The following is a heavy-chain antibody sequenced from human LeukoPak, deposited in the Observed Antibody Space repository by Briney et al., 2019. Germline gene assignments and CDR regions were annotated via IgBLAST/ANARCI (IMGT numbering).Heavy chain of an antibody. D-gene: IGHD2-2*03. V-gene: IGHV3-30-3*01. CDR3: ASGYCSSTSCYSDWFDP. CDR2: ISYDGSNK. J-gene: IGHJ5*02. CDR1: GFTFSSYS. Sequence: GGSLRLSCAASGFTFSSYSTHWVRQAPGKGLEWVAVISYDGSNKYYADSVKGRFTISRDNSKNTLYLQMNSLRAEDAAVYYCASGYCSSTSCYSDWFDPWGQGTLVTVSS.